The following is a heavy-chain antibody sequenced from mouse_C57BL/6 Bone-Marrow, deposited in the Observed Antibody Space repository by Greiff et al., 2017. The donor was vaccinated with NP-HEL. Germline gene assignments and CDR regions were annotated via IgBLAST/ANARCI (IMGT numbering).Heavy chain of an antibody. V-gene: IGHV1-69*01. J-gene: IGHJ2*01. D-gene: IGHD2-3*01. CDR1: GYTFTSYW. CDR3: ASGGYWGYFDY. Sequence: VQLQESGAELVMPGASVKLSCKASGYTFTSYWMHWVKQRPGQGLEWIGEIDPSDSYTNYNQKFKGKSTLTVDKSSSTAYMQLSSLTSEDSAVYYCASGGYWGYFDYWGQGTTLTVSS. CDR2: IDPSDSYT.